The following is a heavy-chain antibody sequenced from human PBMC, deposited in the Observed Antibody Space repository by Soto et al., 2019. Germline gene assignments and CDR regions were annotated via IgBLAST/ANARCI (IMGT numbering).Heavy chain of an antibody. D-gene: IGHD4-17*01. CDR2: MSYDGSNK. CDR3: AKDPGYGDYEDYFDY. CDR1: GFAFSTYA. J-gene: IGHJ4*02. Sequence: QVQLVESGGGVVQPGRSLRLSCAASGFAFSTYAMHWVRQAPGKGLEWVAVMSYDGSNKYYADSAKGRFTISRDNSKNTLYLQMNSLRTEDTAVYYCAKDPGYGDYEDYFDYWGQGTLVTVSS. V-gene: IGHV3-30*18.